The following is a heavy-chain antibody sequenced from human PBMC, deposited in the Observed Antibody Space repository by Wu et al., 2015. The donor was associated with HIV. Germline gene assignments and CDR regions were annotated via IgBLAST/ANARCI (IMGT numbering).Heavy chain of an antibody. CDR3: ARVASMVRGVRVSADAFDI. J-gene: IGHJ3*02. CDR2: IIPIFGTA. D-gene: IGHD3-10*01. V-gene: IGHV1-69*12. CDR1: GGTFSSYA. Sequence: QVQLVQSGAEVKKPGSSVKVSCKASGGTFSSYAISWVRQAPGQGLEWMGGIIPIFGTANYAQKFQGRVTITADESTSTAYMELSSLRSEDTAVYYCARVASMVRGVRVSADAFDIWGQGTMVTVSS.